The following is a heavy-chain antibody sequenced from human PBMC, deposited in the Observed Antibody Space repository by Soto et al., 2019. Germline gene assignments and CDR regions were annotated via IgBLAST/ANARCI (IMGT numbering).Heavy chain of an antibody. V-gene: IGHV4-39*01. CDR1: ADSSTISDSY. D-gene: IGHD1-1*01. Sequence: LTCTVSADSSTISDSYWGWLRQPPGKGLQWIGSSSYNGGTFYNPSLKGRVAISVDPSKKHSSLQVTSVSAADTAVYYCARHRIEVVWRGFDYWGQGSPVTVSS. J-gene: IGHJ4*02. CDR3: ARHRIEVVWRGFDY. CDR2: SSYNGGT.